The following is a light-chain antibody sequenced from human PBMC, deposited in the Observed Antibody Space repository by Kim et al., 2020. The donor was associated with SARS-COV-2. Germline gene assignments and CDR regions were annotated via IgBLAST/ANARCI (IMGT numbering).Light chain of an antibody. CDR3: QQYYSTPYT. V-gene: IGKV4-1*01. CDR2: WAA. Sequence: RATIHCKSSQSVLYISNNQNYLAWYQQKPGQPPKLLIYWAATREYGVPDRFSGSGSGTDFSLTISSLQAEDVAVYYCQQYYSTPYTFGQGTKREI. J-gene: IGKJ2*01. CDR1: QSVLYISNNQNY.